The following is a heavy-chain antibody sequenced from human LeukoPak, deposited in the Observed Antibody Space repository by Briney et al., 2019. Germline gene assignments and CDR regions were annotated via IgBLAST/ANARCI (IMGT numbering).Heavy chain of an antibody. V-gene: IGHV3-15*01. CDR3: VTGIAVAAY. CDR2: IKSKSDGGTT. D-gene: IGHD6-19*01. Sequence: GGSLRLSCAASGFTFSNAWMSWVRQAPGKGLEWVGRIKSKSDGGTTYYTTPVKGRFAISRDDSRNTLFLQMNSLKTEDTAVYYCVTGIAVAAYWGQGTLVTVSS. J-gene: IGHJ4*02. CDR1: GFTFSNAW.